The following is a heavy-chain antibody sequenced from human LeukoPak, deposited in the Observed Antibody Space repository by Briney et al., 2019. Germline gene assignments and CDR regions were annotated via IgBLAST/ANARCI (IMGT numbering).Heavy chain of an antibody. CDR2: ISWNSGSI. CDR3: AKEGTAAAVFAFDI. Sequence: GGSLRLSRAASGFTFDDYAMHWVRHAPGKGLEWVSGISWNSGSIGYADSVKGRFTISRDNAKNSLYLQMNSLRAEDMALYYCAKEGTAAAVFAFDIWGQGTMVTVSS. CDR1: GFTFDDYA. D-gene: IGHD6-13*01. V-gene: IGHV3-9*03. J-gene: IGHJ3*02.